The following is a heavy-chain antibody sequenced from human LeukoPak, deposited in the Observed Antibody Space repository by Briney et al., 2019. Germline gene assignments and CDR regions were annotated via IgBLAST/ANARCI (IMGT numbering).Heavy chain of an antibody. CDR1: GYTFTGYY. CDR2: INPNSGGT. CDR3: ARDHASYYDSSGLGHFDY. V-gene: IGHV1-2*04. D-gene: IGHD3-22*01. Sequence: GASVKVSCKASGYTFTGYYMHWVRQAPGQGLEWMGWINPNSGGTNYAQKFQGWVTMTRDTSISTAYMELSRLRSDDTAVYYCARDHASYYDSSGLGHFDYWGQGTLVTVSS. J-gene: IGHJ4*02.